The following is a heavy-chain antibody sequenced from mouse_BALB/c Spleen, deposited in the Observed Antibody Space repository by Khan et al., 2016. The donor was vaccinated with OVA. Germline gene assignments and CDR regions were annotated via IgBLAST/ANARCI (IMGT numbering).Heavy chain of an antibody. D-gene: IGHD1-2*01. J-gene: IGHJ3*01. CDR2: ISPGSGAI. Sequence: QVQLQQSGAELARPGASVKLSCKASGYTFTDYYINWVKQRTGQGLEWIGEISPGSGAIYYNERFKGTATLTADKSSSTAYMQLSSLTSEASAVYFCARRNYFGDTFAYWGQGTLVTVAA. CDR3: ARRNYFGDTFAY. CDR1: GYTFTDYY. V-gene: IGHV1-77*01.